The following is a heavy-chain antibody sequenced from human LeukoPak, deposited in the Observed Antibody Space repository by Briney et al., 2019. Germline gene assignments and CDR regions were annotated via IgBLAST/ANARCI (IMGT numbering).Heavy chain of an antibody. CDR2: INTNGGGT. Sequence: PGGSLRLSCSASGFTFSSYDMHWVRQAPGKGLEYVSGINTNGGGTYYADSVKGRFTISRDNSKNTLYLQMSSLRAEDTAVYYCVRDRIQLWLTNFDYWGQGTLVTVSS. J-gene: IGHJ4*02. CDR3: VRDRIQLWLTNFDY. V-gene: IGHV3-64D*09. CDR1: GFTFSSYD. D-gene: IGHD5-18*01.